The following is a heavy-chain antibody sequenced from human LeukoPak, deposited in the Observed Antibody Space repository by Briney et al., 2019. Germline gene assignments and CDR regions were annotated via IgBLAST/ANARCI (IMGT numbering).Heavy chain of an antibody. CDR1: GYSFTSYW. Sequence: GESLKISVQGSGYSFTSYWIGWVRPMPGKGLEWRGIIYPGDSDTRYSPSFQGQVTISADKSISTAYLQWSSLKASDAAMYYCARLGSIAAAGTGFDYWGQGTLVTVSS. CDR3: ARLGSIAAAGTGFDY. J-gene: IGHJ4*02. CDR2: IYPGDSDT. D-gene: IGHD6-13*01. V-gene: IGHV5-51*01.